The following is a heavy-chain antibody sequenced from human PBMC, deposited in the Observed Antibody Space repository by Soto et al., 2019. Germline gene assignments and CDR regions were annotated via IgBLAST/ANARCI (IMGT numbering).Heavy chain of an antibody. CDR3: AKNYFVYS. CDR2: IGVRSDA. D-gene: IGHD3-10*01. J-gene: IGHJ4*02. Sequence: EVQLLESGGGLVQPGESLRLSCAASGFTFSSYAMSWARQAPGKGLEWVSSIGVRSDAYYADSVTGRFTISRDNSRKTLYLQMTSLRAEDTELYYCAKNYFVYSWGQGSLVTVSS. V-gene: IGHV3-23*01. CDR1: GFTFSSYA.